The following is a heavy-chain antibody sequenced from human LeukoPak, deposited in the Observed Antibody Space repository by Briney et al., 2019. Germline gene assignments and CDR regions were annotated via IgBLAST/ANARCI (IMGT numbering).Heavy chain of an antibody. J-gene: IGHJ5*02. Sequence: ASVKVSCKASGYTFTSYGISWVRQAPGQGLEWMGWISAYNGNTNYAQKLQGRVTMTTDTSTSTAYMELRSLRSDDTAVYYWGRVSMEAGGSSNWSAPGAREPRAP. V-gene: IGHV1-18*01. CDR1: GYTFTSYG. D-gene: IGHD6-6*01. CDR2: ISAYNGNT. CDR3: GRVSMEAGGSSNWSAP.